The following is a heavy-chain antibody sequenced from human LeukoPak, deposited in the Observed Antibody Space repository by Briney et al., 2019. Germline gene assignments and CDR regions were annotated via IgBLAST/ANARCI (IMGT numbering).Heavy chain of an antibody. Sequence: PGGSLRLSCAASGFTFSSYSMNWVRQAPGKGLEWVSSISSSSSYIYYADSVKGRFTISRDLSTNTLYLQMNSLTTEDTAMYFCARRPVAAEYFQHWGQGTLVTVSS. CDR1: GFTFSSYS. D-gene: IGHD6-25*01. V-gene: IGHV3-21*01. CDR3: ARRPVAAEYFQH. CDR2: ISSSSSYI. J-gene: IGHJ1*01.